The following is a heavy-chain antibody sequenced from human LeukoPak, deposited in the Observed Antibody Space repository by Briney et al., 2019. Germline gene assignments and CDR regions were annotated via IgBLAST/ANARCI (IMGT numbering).Heavy chain of an antibody. V-gene: IGHV4-39*07. J-gene: IGHJ4*02. D-gene: IGHD2-8*01. CDR3: ARGPGVYYFDY. CDR2: IYYSGST. CDR1: GGSISSSSYY. Sequence: PSETLSLTCTVSGGSISSSSYYWGWIRQPPGKGLEWIGSIYYSGSTYYNPSLKSRVTISVDTSKNQFSLKLGSVTAADTAVYYCARGPGVYYFDYWGQGTLVTVSS.